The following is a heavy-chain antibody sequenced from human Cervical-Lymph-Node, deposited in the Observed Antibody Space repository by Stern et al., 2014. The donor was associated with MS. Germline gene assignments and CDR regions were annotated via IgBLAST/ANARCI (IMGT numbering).Heavy chain of an antibody. CDR2: ISNDGNEK. CDR3: AKDRLFCSGGGCYAMDV. D-gene: IGHD2-15*01. J-gene: IGHJ6*02. V-gene: IGHV3-30*18. Sequence: VQLVESGGGVVQPGRSLRLSCAASGFTLRSYGMNWVRLAPGKGLEWVAVISNDGNEKYYTDSVKGRFTISRDNSKNTLYLQMNSLRTEDTAVYYCAKDRLFCSGGGCYAMDVWGQGTTVTVSS. CDR1: GFTLRSYG.